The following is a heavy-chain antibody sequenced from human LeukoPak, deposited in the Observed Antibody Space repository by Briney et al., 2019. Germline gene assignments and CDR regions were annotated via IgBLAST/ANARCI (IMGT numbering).Heavy chain of an antibody. CDR2: INPNSGGT. D-gene: IGHD1-26*01. V-gene: IGHV1-2*02. CDR3: ARDPYSGAYYEGYYYYYMDV. J-gene: IGHJ6*03. Sequence: ASVKVSCKASGYTFTGYYMHWVRQAPGQGLEWMGWINPNSGGTNYAQKFQGRVTMTRDTSISTAYMELSRLRSDDTAVYYCARDPYSGAYYEGYYYYYMDVWGKGTTVTVSS. CDR1: GYTFTGYY.